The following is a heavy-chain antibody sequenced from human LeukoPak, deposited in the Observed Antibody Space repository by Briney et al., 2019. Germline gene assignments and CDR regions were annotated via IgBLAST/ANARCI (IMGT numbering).Heavy chain of an antibody. CDR1: GFTFSSYS. CDR3: ATVRPIAARPLDY. D-gene: IGHD6-6*01. CDR2: TSSSSSYI. V-gene: IGHV3-21*01. J-gene: IGHJ4*02. Sequence: KPGGSLRLSCAASGFTFSSYSMNWVRQAPGKGLEWVSSTSSSSSYIYYADSVKGRFTISRDNAKNSLYLQMNSLRAEDTAVYYCATVRPIAARPLDYWGQGTLVTVSS.